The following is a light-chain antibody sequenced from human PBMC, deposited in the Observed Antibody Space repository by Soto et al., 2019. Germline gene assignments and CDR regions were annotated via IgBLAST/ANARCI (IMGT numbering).Light chain of an antibody. Sequence: EIVLTQSPGTLSLSPGDRVTLSCRASQSVSSTYLAWNQQTPGQAPRLLIYGASSRATGIPDRFSGSGSGTDFTLTISSLQSEDFAVYYCQQYKNWPPSMYTFGQGTKLEIK. J-gene: IGKJ2*01. V-gene: IGKV3-20*01. CDR1: QSVSSTY. CDR3: QQYKNWPPSMYT. CDR2: GAS.